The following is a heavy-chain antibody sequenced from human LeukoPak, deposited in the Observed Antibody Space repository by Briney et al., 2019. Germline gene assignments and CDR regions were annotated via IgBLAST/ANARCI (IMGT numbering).Heavy chain of an antibody. CDR3: ARQGYNRNDGLPYYYGMDV. J-gene: IGHJ6*02. V-gene: IGHV4-59*08. CDR1: GDSISSYY. CDR2: IYYSGST. Sequence: SETLSLTCTVSGDSISSYYWNWIRQPPGKGLEWIGYIYYSGSTNYNPSLKSRVTISVDTSKNQFSLKLSSVTAADTAVYYCARQGYNRNDGLPYYYGMDVWGQGTTVTVSS. D-gene: IGHD1-1*01.